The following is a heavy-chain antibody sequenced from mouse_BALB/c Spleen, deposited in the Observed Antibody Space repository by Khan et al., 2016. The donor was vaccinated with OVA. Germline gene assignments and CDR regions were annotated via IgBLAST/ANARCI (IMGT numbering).Heavy chain of an antibody. Sequence: QVQLKESGAELARPGASVKLSCKASGYTFTDYYINWVKPRTGQGLEWIGEISPGSGDTYYNEKFKGKATLTADQSSRTVYMQLSSLTAEASAVYFVAIRNYFGYTFAYWGQGTLVTVSA. J-gene: IGHJ3*01. CDR1: GYTFTDYY. CDR2: ISPGSGDT. D-gene: IGHD1-2*01. V-gene: IGHV1-77*01. CDR3: AIRNYFGYTFAY.